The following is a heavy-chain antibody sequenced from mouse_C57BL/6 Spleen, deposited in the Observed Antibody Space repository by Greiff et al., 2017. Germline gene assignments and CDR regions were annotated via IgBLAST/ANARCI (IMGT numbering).Heavy chain of an antibody. Sequence: VKLMESGPGLVQPSQSLSITCTVSGFSLTSYGVHWVRQSPGKGLEWLGVIWSGGSTDCNAAFISSLSISQDNPKSQVFFKLNMLQADDTANYCGSGDGSSWGYYFDYWGKGTTLTVSS. CDR3: SGDGSSWGYYFDY. CDR1: GFSLTSYG. V-gene: IGHV2-2*01. D-gene: IGHD1-1*01. CDR2: IWSGGST. J-gene: IGHJ2*01.